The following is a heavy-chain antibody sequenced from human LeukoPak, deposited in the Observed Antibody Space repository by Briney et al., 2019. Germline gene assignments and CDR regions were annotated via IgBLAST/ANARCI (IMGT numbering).Heavy chain of an antibody. D-gene: IGHD2-2*01. Sequence: SETLSLTCAVYGGAFSGYSWSWIRQPPGKGLEWIGYIYHSGSTYYNPSLKSRVTISVDRSKNQFSLKLSSVTAAGTAVYYCARARGYCSSTSCYSGAFDIWGQGTMVTVSS. CDR2: IYHSGST. CDR3: ARARGYCSSTSCYSGAFDI. V-gene: IGHV4-30-2*01. CDR1: GGAFSGYS. J-gene: IGHJ3*02.